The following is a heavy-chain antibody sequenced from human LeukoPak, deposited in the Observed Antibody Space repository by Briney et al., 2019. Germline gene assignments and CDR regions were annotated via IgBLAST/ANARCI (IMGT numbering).Heavy chain of an antibody. V-gene: IGHV3-48*03. CDR2: ISSSGSTI. J-gene: IGHJ4*02. CDR1: GFTFSSYE. D-gene: IGHD2-2*01. CDR3: ARGGTSWTLPNDY. Sequence: PGGSLRLSCAASGFTFSSYEMNWVRQAPGKGLEWVSYISSSGSTIYYADSVKGRFTISRDNAKNSLYLQMNSLRAEDTAVYYCARGGTSWTLPNDYWGQGTLVTVS.